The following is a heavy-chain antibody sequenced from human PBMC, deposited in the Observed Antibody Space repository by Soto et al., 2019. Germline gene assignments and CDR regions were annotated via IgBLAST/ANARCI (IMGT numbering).Heavy chain of an antibody. CDR3: AVAMTTVTTYDY. D-gene: IGHD4-17*01. CDR2: IYYSGST. Sequence: QVQLQESGPGLVKPSQTLSLTCTVSGGSFSSGSYCWSWIRQHPGKGLEWIGYIYYSGSTYYNPSLKRRVTMRADTPKIRFFLMLSSVTSADAAVYYCAVAMTTVTTYDYWGQGTRVTVSS. J-gene: IGHJ4*02. V-gene: IGHV4-31*03. CDR1: GGSFSSGSYC.